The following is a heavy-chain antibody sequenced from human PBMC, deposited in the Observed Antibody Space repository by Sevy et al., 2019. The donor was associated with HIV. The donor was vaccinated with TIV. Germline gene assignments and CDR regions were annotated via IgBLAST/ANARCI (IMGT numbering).Heavy chain of an antibody. D-gene: IGHD1-26*01. J-gene: IGHJ4*02. CDR1: GFTFDDYA. CDR3: TSSGTYFGYRREFDY. CDR2: ISWNSGII. Sequence: GGSLRLSCAVSGFTFDDYAMHWVRQVPGKGLEWVSGISWNSGIIGYADSLKGRFTISRDNAKNSLYLQMSRLRNEDTSLYYCTSSGTYFGYRREFDYWGQGTLVTVSS. V-gene: IGHV3-9*01.